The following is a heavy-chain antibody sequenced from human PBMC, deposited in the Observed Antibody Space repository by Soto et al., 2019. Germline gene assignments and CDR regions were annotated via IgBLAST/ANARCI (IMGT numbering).Heavy chain of an antibody. CDR2: ISISASTI. CDR3: ARRAILWGNAFDI. V-gene: IGHV3-11*01. CDR1: GFTFSDYY. D-gene: IGHD2-21*01. Sequence: QVQLVESGGGLVQPGGSLRLSCAASGFTFSDYYMSWIRQAPGKGLEWISYISISASTIYYADSVKGRFTISRDNAKKSLYLQMNSLRAEDTAVYYCARRAILWGNAFDIWGQGTMVTVSS. J-gene: IGHJ3*02.